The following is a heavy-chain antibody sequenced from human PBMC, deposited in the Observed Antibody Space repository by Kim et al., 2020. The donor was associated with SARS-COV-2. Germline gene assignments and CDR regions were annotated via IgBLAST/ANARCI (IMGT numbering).Heavy chain of an antibody. CDR3: AKGRTVDY. CDR2: GDTT. V-gene: IGHV3-23*01. Sequence: GDTTYYADSVKGRFTISRDNSKNTLVLQMNGLRAEDTAIYSCAKGRTVDYWGQGTLVTVSS. J-gene: IGHJ4*02.